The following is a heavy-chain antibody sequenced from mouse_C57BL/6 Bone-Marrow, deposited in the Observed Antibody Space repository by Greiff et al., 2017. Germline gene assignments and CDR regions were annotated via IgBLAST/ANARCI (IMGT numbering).Heavy chain of an antibody. J-gene: IGHJ3*01. CDR2: IDPSDSSA. CDR3: ARRGNSMITTNGFAY. V-gene: IGHV1-69*01. Sequence: VQLQQPGAELVMPGASVKLSCKASGYTFTSYWMHWVKQRPAQGLEWIGEIDPSDSSANYNQKFKGKSTLTVDKSSSTAYMQLSSLTSEDSAVYYCARRGNSMITTNGFAYWGQGTLVTVSA. CDR1: GYTFTSYW. D-gene: IGHD2-1*01.